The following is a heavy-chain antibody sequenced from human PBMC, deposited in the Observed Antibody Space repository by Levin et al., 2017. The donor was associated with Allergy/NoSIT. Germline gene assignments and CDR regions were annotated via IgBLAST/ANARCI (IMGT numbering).Heavy chain of an antibody. Sequence: GGSLRLSCAASGFTFSSYAMSWVRQAPGKGLEWVSAISGSGGSTYYADSVKGRFTISRDNSKNTLYLQMNSLRAEDTAVYYCAKRSGSGSSPYYFDYWGQGTLVTVSS. V-gene: IGHV3-23*01. CDR3: AKRSGSGSSPYYFDY. J-gene: IGHJ4*02. D-gene: IGHD3-10*01. CDR1: GFTFSSYA. CDR2: ISGSGGST.